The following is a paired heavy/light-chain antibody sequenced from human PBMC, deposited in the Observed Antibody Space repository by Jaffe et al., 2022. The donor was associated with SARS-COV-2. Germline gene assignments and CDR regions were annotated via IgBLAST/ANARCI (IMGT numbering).Heavy chain of an antibody. J-gene: IGHJ4*02. CDR2: IYYSGST. D-gene: IGHD5-12*01. CDR3: ARSRADGYFRFEY. V-gene: IGHV4-59*01. Sequence: QVQLQESGPRLVKPSETLSLTCTVSGGSISSYYWSWIRQSPGKGLEWIGYIYYSGSTNYNPSLKSRVTISVDTSKNQFSLKLSSVTAADTAVYYCARSRADGYFRFEYWGQGSLVTVSS. CDR1: GGSISSYY.
Light chain of an antibody. CDR3: QQYYSSPFT. Sequence: DIVMTQSPDSLAVSLGERATINCKSSQSVLYSSNSKNYLAWYQQKPGQPPKLLIYWASTRESGVPDRFSGSGSGTDFTLTISSLQAEDVAIYHCQQYYSSPFTFGGGTKVEIK. CDR2: WAS. V-gene: IGKV4-1*01. J-gene: IGKJ4*01. CDR1: QSVLYSSNSKNY.